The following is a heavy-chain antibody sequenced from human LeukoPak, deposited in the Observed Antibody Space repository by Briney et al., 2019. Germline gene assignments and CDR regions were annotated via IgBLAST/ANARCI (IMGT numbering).Heavy chain of an antibody. J-gene: IGHJ4*02. V-gene: IGHV4-59*08. CDR3: ARHGPQDYYDSSGPLGEFDY. D-gene: IGHD3-22*01. Sequence: SETLSLTCTVSGGSTSSYYWSWIRQPPGKGLEWIGYIYYGGSTNYNPSLKSRVTISVDTSKNQFSLKLSSVTAADTAVYYCARHGPQDYYDSSGPLGEFDYWGQGTLVTVSS. CDR1: GGSTSSYY. CDR2: IYYGGST.